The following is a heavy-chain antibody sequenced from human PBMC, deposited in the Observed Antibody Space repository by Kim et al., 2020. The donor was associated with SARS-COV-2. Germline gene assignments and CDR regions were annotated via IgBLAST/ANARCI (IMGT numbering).Heavy chain of an antibody. D-gene: IGHD5-18*01. CDR3: ARDVTSYSFYGMDV. V-gene: IGHV4-59*01. Sequence: SETLSLTCTFSGGSISFYYWSWIRQPPGKGLEWIGYIYYTGSTNYNPSLKSRVTMSVDTSKNQFSLKLSSVTAADTAVYYCARDVTSYSFYGMDVWGQGTPVTVS. CDR2: IYYTGST. CDR1: GGSISFYY. J-gene: IGHJ6*02.